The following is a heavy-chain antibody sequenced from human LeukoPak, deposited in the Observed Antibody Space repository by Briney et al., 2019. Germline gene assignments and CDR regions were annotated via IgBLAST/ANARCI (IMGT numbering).Heavy chain of an antibody. CDR2: IYYSGST. CDR1: GGSITNSY. CDR3: ARGARTFDY. D-gene: IGHD1-7*01. J-gene: IGHJ4*02. V-gene: IGHV4-59*01. Sequence: PSETLSLTCTVSGGSITNSYWSWIRQHPGKGLESIGYIYYSGSTNYNPSLNSRVTISVDTSENQFSLKLTSVTAADTAVYYCARGARTFDYWGQGTLVTVSS.